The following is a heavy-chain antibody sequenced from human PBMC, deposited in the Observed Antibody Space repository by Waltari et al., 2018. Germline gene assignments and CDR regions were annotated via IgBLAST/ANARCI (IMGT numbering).Heavy chain of an antibody. V-gene: IGHV4-34*01. CDR2: INHSGST. J-gene: IGHJ4*02. D-gene: IGHD6-19*01. CDR1: GGSFSGYY. CDR3: ARGKARYSSGWYVLFDY. Sequence: QVQLQQWGAGLLKPSETLSLTCAVYGGSFSGYYWSWIRQPPGKGLEWIGEINHSGSTNYNPSLKSRVTISVDTSKNQFSLKLSSVTAAYTAVYYCARGKARYSSGWYVLFDYWGQGTLVTVSS.